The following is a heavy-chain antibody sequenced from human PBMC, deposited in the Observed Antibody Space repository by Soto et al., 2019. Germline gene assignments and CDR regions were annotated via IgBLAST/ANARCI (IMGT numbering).Heavy chain of an antibody. J-gene: IGHJ3*02. CDR1: GFTFSSYA. CDR2: ISGSGGST. V-gene: IGHV3-23*01. Sequence: GGSLRLSCAASGFTFSSYAMSWVRQAPGKGLEWVSAISGSGGSTYYADSVKGRFTISRDNSKNTLYLQMNSLRAEDTAVYYCAKGRKGNWNYEGGAFDIWGQGTMVTVSS. D-gene: IGHD1-7*01. CDR3: AKGRKGNWNYEGGAFDI.